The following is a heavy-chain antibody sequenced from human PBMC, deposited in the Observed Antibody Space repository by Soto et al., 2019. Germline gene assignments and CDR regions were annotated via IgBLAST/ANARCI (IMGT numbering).Heavy chain of an antibody. CDR1: GCTFISYA. J-gene: IGHJ4*02. CDR3: AKALGGNSRYYFDY. V-gene: IGHV3-23*01. Sequence: GGSLRLSCAASGCTFISYAMSWVRQAPGKGLEWVSAISGSGGSTYYADSVKGRFTISRDNSKNTLYLQMNSLRVEDTAVYYCAKALGGNSRYYFDYWGQGTLVTVSS. CDR2: ISGSGGST. D-gene: IGHD2-21*02.